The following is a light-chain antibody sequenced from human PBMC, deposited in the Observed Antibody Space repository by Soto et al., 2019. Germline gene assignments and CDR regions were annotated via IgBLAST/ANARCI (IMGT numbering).Light chain of an antibody. Sequence: QSALTQPRSVSGSPGQSVTISCTGTSSDVGGYNFVSWYQQYPGKAPKLIIYDVNKRPSGVPDRFSGSKSGNTASLTISGLQAEDEADYYCCSYAGSYTLWVFGGGTKVTVL. V-gene: IGLV2-11*01. CDR2: DVN. CDR3: CSYAGSYTLWV. J-gene: IGLJ3*02. CDR1: SSDVGGYNF.